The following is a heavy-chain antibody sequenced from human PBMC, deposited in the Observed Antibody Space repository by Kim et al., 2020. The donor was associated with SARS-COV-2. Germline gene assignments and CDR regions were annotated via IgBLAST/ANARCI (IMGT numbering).Heavy chain of an antibody. D-gene: IGHD6-19*01. CDR1: GGSFSGYY. CDR3: ARGPIAVAD. J-gene: IGHJ4*02. V-gene: IGHV4-34*01. CDR2: INHSGST. Sequence: SETLSLTCAVYGGSFSGYYWSWIRQPPGKGLEWIGEINHSGSTNYNPSLKSRVTISVDTSKNQFSLKLSSVTAADTAVYYCARGPIAVADWGQGTLVTVSS.